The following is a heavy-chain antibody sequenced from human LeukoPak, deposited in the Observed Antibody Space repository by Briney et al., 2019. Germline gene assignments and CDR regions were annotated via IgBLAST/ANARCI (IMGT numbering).Heavy chain of an antibody. CDR1: GFSFSTHD. J-gene: IGHJ4*02. V-gene: IGHV3-21*06. D-gene: IGHD3-10*01. CDR2: ISGSGDYI. CDR3: ARDRSGVSYY. Sequence: PGGSLRLSCAASGFSFSTHDMNWVRQAPGKGLEWVSSISGSGDYIYYADSVKGRFTISRDNAKNSLFLQMDSLRAEDTAVYYCARDRSGVSYYWGQGTLVTVSS.